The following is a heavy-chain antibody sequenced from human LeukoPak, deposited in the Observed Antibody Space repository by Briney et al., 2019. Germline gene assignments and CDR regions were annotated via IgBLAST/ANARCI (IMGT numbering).Heavy chain of an antibody. CDR3: AKGGTYYYDTSQDFQH. CDR1: GFTFSSYE. V-gene: IGHV3-48*03. D-gene: IGHD3-22*01. Sequence: PGGSLRLSCAASGFTFSSYEMNWVRQAPGKGLEWVSYISSSGSDIYYADSVKGRFTISRDNAKNSLYLQMNSLRAEDTAVYYCAKGGTYYYDTSQDFQHWGQGTLVTVSS. CDR2: ISSSGSDI. J-gene: IGHJ1*01.